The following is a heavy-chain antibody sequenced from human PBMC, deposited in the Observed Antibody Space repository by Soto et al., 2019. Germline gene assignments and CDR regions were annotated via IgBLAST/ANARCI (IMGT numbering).Heavy chain of an antibody. Sequence: QVQLQESGPGLVKPSETLSLTCTVSGGSISSYYWSWIRQPPGKGLEWIGYIYYSGSTNYNPSLKSRVTISVDTSKNQCSLKLSSVTAADTAVYYCARLSGSLDYWGQGTLVTVSS. J-gene: IGHJ4*02. D-gene: IGHD3-10*01. CDR1: GGSISSYY. CDR2: IYYSGST. CDR3: ARLSGSLDY. V-gene: IGHV4-59*08.